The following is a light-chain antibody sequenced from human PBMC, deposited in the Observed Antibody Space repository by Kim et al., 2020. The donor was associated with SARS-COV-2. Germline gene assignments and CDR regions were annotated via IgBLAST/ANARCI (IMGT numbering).Light chain of an antibody. J-gene: IGKJ1*01. CDR1: QAIRNY. V-gene: IGKV1-27*01. Sequence: DIQMTQSPSSLSASVGDRVTITCRASQAIRNYLAWYQLKPGKVPRLLIYGASTLQSGVPSRFSGGGSGTDFTLTISSLQPEDVATYYCQKYNSAPRTFGQGTKVEIK. CDR2: GAS. CDR3: QKYNSAPRT.